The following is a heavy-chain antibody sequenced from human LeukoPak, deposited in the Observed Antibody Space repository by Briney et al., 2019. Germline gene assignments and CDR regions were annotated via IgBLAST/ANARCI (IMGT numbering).Heavy chain of an antibody. CDR2: IYWNDDK. D-gene: IGHD1-7*01. J-gene: IGHJ4*02. V-gene: IGHV2-5*01. CDR3: AHSVSDRYNWNYGAFDY. Sequence: APTLLHPTPALTLTFTFSGFSLSTRGVGVGWIRQPPVKALEWLALIYWNDDKRYSPSLKSRLTITTDTSKNQVVVTMTNMDPVDTATYYCAHSVSDRYNWNYGAFDYWGQGTLVTVSS. CDR1: GFSLSTRGVG.